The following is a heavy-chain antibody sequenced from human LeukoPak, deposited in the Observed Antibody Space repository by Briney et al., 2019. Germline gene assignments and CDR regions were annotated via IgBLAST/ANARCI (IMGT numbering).Heavy chain of an antibody. CDR1: GGSISSYY. V-gene: IGHV4-59*01. Sequence: SETLSLTCTVSGGSISSYYWSWLRQPPGKGLEWIGYIYYSGSTNYNPSLKSRVTISVDTSKNQFSLKLSSVTAADTAVYYCARALPYSSSWYRPAYYFDYWGQGTLVTVSS. CDR2: IYYSGST. D-gene: IGHD6-13*01. CDR3: ARALPYSSSWYRPAYYFDY. J-gene: IGHJ4*02.